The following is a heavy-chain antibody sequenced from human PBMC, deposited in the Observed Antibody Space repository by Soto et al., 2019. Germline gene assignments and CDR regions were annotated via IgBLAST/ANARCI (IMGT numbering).Heavy chain of an antibody. J-gene: IGHJ4*02. V-gene: IGHV3-48*01. D-gene: IGHD3-22*01. CDR1: GFTFSSHS. CDR3: TAGGGSSGPGY. Sequence: EVQLVESGGGLVQPGGSLRLSCAVSGFTFSSHSMNWVRQTPGKGLEWVSYISSTSSTMYYADSVKGRFTISRDSAKNSLFLQMNSLRPEDTAVYYCTAGGGSSGPGYWGQGTLVTVSS. CDR2: ISSTSSTM.